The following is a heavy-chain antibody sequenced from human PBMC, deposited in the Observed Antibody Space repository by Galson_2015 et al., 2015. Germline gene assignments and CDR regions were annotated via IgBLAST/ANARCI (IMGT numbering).Heavy chain of an antibody. D-gene: IGHD4-17*01. Sequence: SLRLSCAASGFIFSSYWMSWVRQAPEKGLEWVANIKQDGSEKWYVDSVKGRFTISRDNAKNSLYLQMNSLRAEDTAVYYCESHTVTMGDYWGQGTLVTVPS. CDR2: IKQDGSEK. CDR3: ESHTVTMGDY. CDR1: GFIFSSYW. V-gene: IGHV3-7*02. J-gene: IGHJ4*02.